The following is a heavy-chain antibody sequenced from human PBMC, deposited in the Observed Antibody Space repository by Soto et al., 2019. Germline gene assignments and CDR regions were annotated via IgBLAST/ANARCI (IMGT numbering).Heavy chain of an antibody. Sequence: LRLSCVASGFTFSDYYMSWVRQAPGKGLEWVSAISGSGGSTYYADSVKGRFTISRDNSKNTLYLQMNSLRAEDTAVYYCAKTGYYYDSSGYPFDPWGQGALVTVSS. V-gene: IGHV3-23*01. D-gene: IGHD3-22*01. J-gene: IGHJ5*02. CDR3: AKTGYYYDSSGYPFDP. CDR1: GFTFSDYY. CDR2: ISGSGGST.